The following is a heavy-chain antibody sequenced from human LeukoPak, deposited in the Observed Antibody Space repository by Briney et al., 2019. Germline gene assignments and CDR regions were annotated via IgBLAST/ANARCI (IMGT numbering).Heavy chain of an antibody. CDR2: IRTSGET. CDR3: ATLSFDVWTGINWCDP. D-gene: IGHD3/OR15-3a*01. J-gene: IGHJ5*02. Sequence: GGALRLSCAASGFIFNSYAISWVRQAPGKGLEWVSGIRTSGETFYADSVKGRFTISRDISKNTVYLQMNSLRAEDSAVYYCATLSFDVWTGINWCDPWGQGTLVTVSS. CDR1: GFIFNSYA. V-gene: IGHV3-23*01.